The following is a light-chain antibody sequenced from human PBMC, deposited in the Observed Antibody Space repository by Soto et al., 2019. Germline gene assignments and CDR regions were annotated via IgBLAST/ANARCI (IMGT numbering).Light chain of an antibody. CDR1: QTINSK. CDR2: DGY. Sequence: DIQMTQSPSTLSASVGDRVTITCRASQTINSKLAWYQKKPGQAPKLQIFDGYNLESGVPSRFSGSGSGTEFTLSIGSLQPDDFATYYCQQYETYFRYTFGQGTKLDIK. J-gene: IGKJ2*01. V-gene: IGKV1-5*01. CDR3: QQYETYFRYT.